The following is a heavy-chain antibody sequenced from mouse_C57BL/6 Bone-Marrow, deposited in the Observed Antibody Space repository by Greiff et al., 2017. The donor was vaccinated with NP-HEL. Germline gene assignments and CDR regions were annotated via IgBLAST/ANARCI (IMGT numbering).Heavy chain of an antibody. Sequence: VQLQESGAELARPGASVKLSCKASGYTFTSYGISWVKQRTGQGLEWIGEIYPRSGNTYYNEKFKGKATLTADKSSSTAYMELRSLTSEDSAVYFCARANYAKFAYWGQGTLVTVSA. J-gene: IGHJ3*01. CDR1: GYTFTSYG. CDR2: IYPRSGNT. V-gene: IGHV1-81*01. CDR3: ARANYAKFAY. D-gene: IGHD6-5*01.